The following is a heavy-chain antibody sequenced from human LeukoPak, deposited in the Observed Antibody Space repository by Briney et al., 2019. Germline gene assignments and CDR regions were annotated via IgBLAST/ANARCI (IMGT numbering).Heavy chain of an antibody. D-gene: IGHD2-15*01. CDR3: ARVPSDIVVVEPATPDF. Sequence: GGSLRLSCAASGFTFSSFSMHWVRQAPGKGLEWVSSISSRSTYIYYADSVRGRFTISRDNAKNSLYLQLNSLRADDTAVYYCARVPSDIVVVEPATPDFSGQGTLVTVSS. J-gene: IGHJ4*02. CDR2: ISSRSTYI. V-gene: IGHV3-21*01. CDR1: GFTFSSFS.